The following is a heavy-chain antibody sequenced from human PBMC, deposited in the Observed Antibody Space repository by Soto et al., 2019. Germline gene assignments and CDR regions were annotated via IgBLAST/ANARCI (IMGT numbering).Heavy chain of an antibody. Sequence: LRLSCAASGFTLSSFSMNWVRQAPGKGPEWVSYIISSSSTIYYADSVKGRFTISRDNSKNTLYLQMNSLRAEDTAVYYCASSYAARHYYYYGMDVWGQGTTVTVSS. CDR1: GFTLSSFS. CDR2: IISSSSTI. CDR3: ASSYAARHYYYYGMDV. J-gene: IGHJ6*02. D-gene: IGHD6-6*01. V-gene: IGHV3-48*01.